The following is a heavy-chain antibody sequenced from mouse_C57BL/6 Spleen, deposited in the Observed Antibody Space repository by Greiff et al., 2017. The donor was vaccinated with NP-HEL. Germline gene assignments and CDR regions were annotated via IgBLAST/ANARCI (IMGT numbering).Heavy chain of an antibody. V-gene: IGHV1-15*01. CDR1: GYTFTDYE. D-gene: IGHD1-1*01. J-gene: IGHJ3*01. Sequence: QVQLQQSGAELVRPGASVTLSCKASGYTFTDYEMHWVKQTPVHGLEWIGAIDPETGGTAYNQKFKGKAILTADKSSSTAYMELRSLTSEDSAVYYCTRDDYYGSRGAYWGQGTLVTVSA. CDR2: IDPETGGT. CDR3: TRDDYYGSRGAY.